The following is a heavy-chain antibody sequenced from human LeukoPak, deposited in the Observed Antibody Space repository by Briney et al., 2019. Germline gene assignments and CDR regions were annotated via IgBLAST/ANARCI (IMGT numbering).Heavy chain of an antibody. D-gene: IGHD5-24*01. Sequence: ASVKVSCKASGYTFTGYYMHWVRQAPGQGLEWMGWINPNSGGTNYAQKFQGRVTMARDTSISTAYMELSRLRSDDTAVYYCAREGDGHNSPPDYWGQGTLVTVSS. CDR1: GYTFTGYY. CDR3: AREGDGHNSPPDY. CDR2: INPNSGGT. V-gene: IGHV1-2*02. J-gene: IGHJ4*02.